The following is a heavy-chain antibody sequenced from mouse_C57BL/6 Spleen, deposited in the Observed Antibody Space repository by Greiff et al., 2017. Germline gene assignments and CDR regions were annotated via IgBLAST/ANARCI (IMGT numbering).Heavy chain of an antibody. J-gene: IGHJ3*01. D-gene: IGHD2-4*01. CDR3: ARRGGIYYDYFFAY. CDR1: GYTFTSYG. Sequence: VQLQQSGAELARPGASVKLSCKASGYTFTSYGISWVKQRTGQGLEWIGEIYPRSGNTYYNEKFKGKATLTADKSSSTAYMELRSLTSEDSAVYFCARRGGIYYDYFFAYWGQGTLVTVSA. V-gene: IGHV1-81*01. CDR2: IYPRSGNT.